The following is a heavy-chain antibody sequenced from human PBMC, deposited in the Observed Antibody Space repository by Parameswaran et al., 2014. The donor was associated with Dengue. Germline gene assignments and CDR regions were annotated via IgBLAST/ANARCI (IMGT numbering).Heavy chain of an antibody. J-gene: IGHJ4*02. Sequence: RWIRQPPGKGLEWIGEINHSGSTNYNPSLKSRVTISVDTSKNQFSLKLSSVTAADTAVYYCARDGRLNYYGSGEPFDYWGQGTLVPSPQ. D-gene: IGHD3-10*01. CDR3: ARDGRLNYYGSGEPFDY. CDR2: INHSGST. V-gene: IGHV4-34*01.